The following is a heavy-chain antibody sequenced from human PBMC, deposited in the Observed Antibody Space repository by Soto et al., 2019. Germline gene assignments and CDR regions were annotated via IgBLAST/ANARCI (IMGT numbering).Heavy chain of an antibody. CDR3: ARGYDSSGYSG. CDR1: YY. Sequence: YYWSWIRQPPGKGLEWIGEINHSGSTNYNPSLRSRVTISVDTSKNQFSLKLSSVTAADTAVYYCARGYDSSGYSGWGQGTLVTVSS. V-gene: IGHV4-34*01. D-gene: IGHD3-22*01. CDR2: INHSGST. J-gene: IGHJ4*02.